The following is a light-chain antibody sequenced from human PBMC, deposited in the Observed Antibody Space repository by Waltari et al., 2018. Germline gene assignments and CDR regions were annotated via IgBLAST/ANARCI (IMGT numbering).Light chain of an antibody. J-gene: IGKJ4*01. CDR3: QQRSNWTLT. Sequence: EIVLTQSPATLSFSPGERVTLSCRASQSVSTYFAWYQQKPGLAPRLLIYDASNRATGIPFRFSGSGSGTDFTLTIRSLEPEDFAVYYCQQRSNWTLTFGGGTKVELK. CDR2: DAS. CDR1: QSVSTY. V-gene: IGKV3-11*01.